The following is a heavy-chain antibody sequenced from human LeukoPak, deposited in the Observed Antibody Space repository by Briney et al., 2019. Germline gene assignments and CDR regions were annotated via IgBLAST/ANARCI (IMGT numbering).Heavy chain of an antibody. Sequence: GRSQKLSCVASGFIFSNHAMHWVRQAPGKGLEWVAIISSDGGNAHYADSVRGRFSISRDNSKNTVYLQMNTLRSEDTAMYYCTKDRSQEAIYKGALDVWGQGTTVTVSS. V-gene: IGHV3-30*04. D-gene: IGHD5-24*01. CDR1: GFIFSNHA. J-gene: IGHJ6*02. CDR2: ISSDGGNA. CDR3: TKDRSQEAIYKGALDV.